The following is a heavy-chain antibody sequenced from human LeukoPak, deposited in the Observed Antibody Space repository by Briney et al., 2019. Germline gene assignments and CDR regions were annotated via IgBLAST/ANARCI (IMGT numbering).Heavy chain of an antibody. CDR1: GFTFDDYA. D-gene: IGHD3-10*02. Sequence: GGSLRLSCAVSGFTFDDYAINWVRQAPGKGLEWVSNINGNGGSTGYGDSVKGRFTISRDNAKNSVFLQMNSLRPDDTALYYCARDMLLGDAFDIWGQGTMVIVSS. V-gene: IGHV3-20*04. CDR2: INGNGGST. CDR3: ARDMLLGDAFDI. J-gene: IGHJ3*02.